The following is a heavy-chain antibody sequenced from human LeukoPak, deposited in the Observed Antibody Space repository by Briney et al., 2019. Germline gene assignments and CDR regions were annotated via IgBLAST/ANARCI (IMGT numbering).Heavy chain of an antibody. CDR1: GFTFNTYW. V-gene: IGHV3-7*01. CDR3: ATNYGGNPFDY. Sequence: PGGSLRLSCAASGFTFNTYWMSWVRQAPGKGLEWVANIKQDGSEKYYVDSVKGRFTVSRDNAKNSLYLQMSSLRAEDTAVYYCATNYGGNPFDYWGQGTLVTVSS. J-gene: IGHJ4*02. D-gene: IGHD4-23*01. CDR2: IKQDGSEK.